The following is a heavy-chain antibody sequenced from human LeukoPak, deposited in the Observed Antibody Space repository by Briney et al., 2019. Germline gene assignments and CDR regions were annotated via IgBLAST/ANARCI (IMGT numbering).Heavy chain of an antibody. V-gene: IGHV3-48*04. J-gene: IGHJ4*02. CDR2: ISSSSSTI. D-gene: IGHD3-3*01. CDR1: GFTFNIHW. Sequence: GGSLRLSCAATGFTFNIHWMTWVRQAPGKGLEWVSYISSSSSTIYYAGSVKGRFTISRDNAKNSLYLQMNSLRAEDTAVYYCARDGSGITWGQGTLVTVSS. CDR3: ARDGSGIT.